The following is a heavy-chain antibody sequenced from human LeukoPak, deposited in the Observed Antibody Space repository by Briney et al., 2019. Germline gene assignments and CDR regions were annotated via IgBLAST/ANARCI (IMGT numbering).Heavy chain of an antibody. CDR1: GVSVRSDY. CDR2: ISYTEDS. CDR3: ATSSHSGNYRAH. D-gene: IGHD3-10*01. Sequence: SEALSLTCSVSGVSVRSDYLSWIRQPPGKGLEWIGYISYTEDSNYNPSLRSRVTISTDTSENRFSLHLSSVTATDTAVYYCATSSHSGNYRAHWGPGTLVTVSS. V-gene: IGHV4-59*08. J-gene: IGHJ4*02.